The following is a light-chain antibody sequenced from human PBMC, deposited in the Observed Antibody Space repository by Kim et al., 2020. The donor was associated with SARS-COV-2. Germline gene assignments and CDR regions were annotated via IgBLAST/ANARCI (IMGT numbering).Light chain of an antibody. CDR3: SSYTRSTTNYV. J-gene: IGLJ1*01. Sequence: ITIPCTGNSTDVGGYNYVSWYQQHPGKAPKLMIYAVSNRPSGVSNRFSGSKSGNTASLTISGLQAEDEADYYCSSYTRSTTNYVFGTGTKVTVL. CDR2: AVS. V-gene: IGLV2-14*03. CDR1: STDVGGYNY.